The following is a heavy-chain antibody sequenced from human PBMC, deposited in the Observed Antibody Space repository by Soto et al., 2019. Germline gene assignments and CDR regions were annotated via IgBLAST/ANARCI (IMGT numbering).Heavy chain of an antibody. V-gene: IGHV3-30-3*01. CDR3: ARLRDILVVVAATPPYVIDF. D-gene: IGHD2-15*01. CDR1: GFTFSSYA. CDR2: ISYDGSNK. Sequence: PGESLKISCAASGFTFSSYAMHWVRQAPGKGLEWVAVISYDGSNKYYADSVKGRFTISRDNSKNTLYLQMNSLRAEDTAVYYCARLRDILVVVAATPPYVIDFWGQGSTVTGSS. J-gene: IGHJ6*02.